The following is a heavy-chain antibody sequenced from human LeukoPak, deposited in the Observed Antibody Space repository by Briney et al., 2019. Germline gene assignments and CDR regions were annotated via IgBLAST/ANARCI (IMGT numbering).Heavy chain of an antibody. J-gene: IGHJ4*02. V-gene: IGHV1-3*01. CDR3: ARVSTDILTGYLTFDY. CDR1: GYTFTSYA. CDR2: INAGNGNT. D-gene: IGHD3-9*01. Sequence: ASVEVSCTASGYTFTSYAMHWVRQAPGQRLEWMGWINAGNGNTKYSQKFQGRVTITRDTSASTAYMELSSLRSEDTAVYYCARVSTDILTGYLTFDYWGQGTLVTVSS.